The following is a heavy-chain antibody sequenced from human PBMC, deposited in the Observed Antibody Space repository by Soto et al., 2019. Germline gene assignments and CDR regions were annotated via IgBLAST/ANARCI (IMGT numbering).Heavy chain of an antibody. D-gene: IGHD3-9*01. J-gene: IGHJ4*02. CDR3: ASRYGPSEFDH. CDR1: GGSFSGYY. V-gene: IGHV4-34*01. Sequence: SETLSLTCAVYGGSFSGYYWSWIRQPPGKGLEWIGEINDSGSTNYNPSLKSRVTISVDTSKNQFSLRLTSVTAADTAVYYCASRYGPSEFDHWGQGSLVTVSS. CDR2: INDSGST.